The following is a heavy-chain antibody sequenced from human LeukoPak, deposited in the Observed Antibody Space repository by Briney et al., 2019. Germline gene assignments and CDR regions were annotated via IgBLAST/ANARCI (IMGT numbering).Heavy chain of an antibody. J-gene: IGHJ4*02. V-gene: IGHV3-23*01. CDR2: ISGSGGST. CDR1: GFTFSSYA. D-gene: IGHD3-10*01. Sequence: PGGSLRLSCAASGFTFSSYAMSWVREAPGKGVEWVSAISGSGGSTYYADSVKGRFTISRDNSKNTLYLQMNSLRAEDTAVYYCAKAGRLWFGESPFDYWGQGTLVTVSS. CDR3: AKAGRLWFGESPFDY.